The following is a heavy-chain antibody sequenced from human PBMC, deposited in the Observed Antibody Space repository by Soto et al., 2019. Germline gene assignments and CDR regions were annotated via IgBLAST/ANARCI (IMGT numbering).Heavy chain of an antibody. CDR1: GGSIRSGGYH. Sequence: QVQLQESGPGLVKPSQTLSLTCTVSGGSIRSGGYHWSWIRQPPGKGLEWIGYIYYSGSTYYNPSLQRRVSISVDTSKNQFSLKLSSVTAADTAVYYCARDPTPWGQGTLVTVSS. CDR3: ARDPTP. CDR2: IYYSGST. J-gene: IGHJ5*02. V-gene: IGHV4-31*03.